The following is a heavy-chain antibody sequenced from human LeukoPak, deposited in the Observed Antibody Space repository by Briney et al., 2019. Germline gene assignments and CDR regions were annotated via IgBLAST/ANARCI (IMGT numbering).Heavy chain of an antibody. V-gene: IGHV3-30*04. D-gene: IGHD2-15*01. CDR2: ISYDGGQK. CDR1: GFTFSDYT. J-gene: IGHJ4*02. CDR3: ATGLLDY. Sequence: GGSLRLSCAASGFTFSDYTMHWVRQAPGKGLEWVAVISYDGGQKYHADSVKGRFTISRDNAKNSLYLQMNSLRAEDTAVYYCATGLLDYWGQGTLVTVSS.